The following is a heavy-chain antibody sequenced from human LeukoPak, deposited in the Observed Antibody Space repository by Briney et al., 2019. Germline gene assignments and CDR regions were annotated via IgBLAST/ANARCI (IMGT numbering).Heavy chain of an antibody. CDR3: ARDSFHYGSGSYSYYGMDV. CDR2: IYSGGNT. CDR1: GFTVSGNY. Sequence: GGSLRLSCAASGFTVSGNYMSWVRQAPGKGLECVAVIYSGGNTYYADSVKGRFTISRDKSKNTLYLQMNSLRAEDTAVYYCARDSFHYGSGSYSYYGMDVWGQGTTVTVSS. J-gene: IGHJ6*02. D-gene: IGHD3-10*01. V-gene: IGHV3-53*01.